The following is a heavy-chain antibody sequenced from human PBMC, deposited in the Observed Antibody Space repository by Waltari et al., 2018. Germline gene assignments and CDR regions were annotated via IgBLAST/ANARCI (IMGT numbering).Heavy chain of an antibody. J-gene: IGHJ4*02. CDR2: FGHEEGKT. D-gene: IGHD6-13*01. Sequence: QVQLVQSGAEVKKPGASVKVSCKVSGYTLTELSMHWVRQAPGKGREWRGGFGHEEGKTIYAQEFQGRVTMTEDTSTDTAYMELSSLRSEDTAVYYCATTLLVRTYYFDYWGQGTLVTVSS. CDR3: ATTLLVRTYYFDY. V-gene: IGHV1-24*01. CDR1: GYTLTELS.